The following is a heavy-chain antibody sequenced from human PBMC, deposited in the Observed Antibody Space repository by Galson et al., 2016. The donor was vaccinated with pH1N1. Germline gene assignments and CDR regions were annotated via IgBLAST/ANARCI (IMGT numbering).Heavy chain of an antibody. CDR3: AGDRGFWSGLYFDY. D-gene: IGHD3-3*01. J-gene: IGHJ4*02. Sequence: QSGAEVKKPGESLKISCKASGYTFTSYGISWVRQAPGQGLEWMGWISAYNGNTNYAQKLQGRVTMTTDTSTSTAYMELKSLRSDDTAVYYCAGDRGFWSGLYFDYWGQGTLVTVSS. CDR2: ISAYNGNT. CDR1: GYTFTSYG. V-gene: IGHV1-18*01.